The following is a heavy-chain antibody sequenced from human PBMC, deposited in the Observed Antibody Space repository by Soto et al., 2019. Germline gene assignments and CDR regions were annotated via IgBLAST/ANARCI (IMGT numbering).Heavy chain of an antibody. CDR1: GGTFSSYT. V-gene: IGHV1-69*02. CDR2: IIPILGIA. D-gene: IGHD6-19*01. J-gene: IGHJ5*02. Sequence: ASVKVSCKASGGTFSSYTISWVRQAPGQGLEWMGRIIPILGIANYAQKFQGRVTITADKSTSTAYMELSSLRSEDTAVYYCARGYIAVAGDNWFDPWGQGTLVTVSS. CDR3: ARGYIAVAGDNWFDP.